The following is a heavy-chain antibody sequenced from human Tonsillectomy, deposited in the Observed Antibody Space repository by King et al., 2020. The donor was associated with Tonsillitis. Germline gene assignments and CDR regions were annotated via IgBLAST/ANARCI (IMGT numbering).Heavy chain of an antibody. D-gene: IGHD2-2*01. CDR1: GYSISTSHW. V-gene: IGHV4-28*03. Sequence: VQLQESGPGLVKPPDTLSLTCAVSGYSISTSHWWGWIRQPPGKGLEWIGYIYYSGSTYYNPSLKSRVTMSVDTSKNQFSLKLSSVTAVDTAVYYCARAEKDQLLPSYYYYYYMDVWGKGTTVTVSS. CDR3: ARAEKDQLLPSYYYYYYMDV. CDR2: IYYSGST. J-gene: IGHJ6*03.